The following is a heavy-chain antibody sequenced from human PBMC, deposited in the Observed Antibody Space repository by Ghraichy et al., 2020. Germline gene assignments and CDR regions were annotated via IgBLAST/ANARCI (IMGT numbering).Heavy chain of an antibody. CDR1: GYTFTGYY. D-gene: IGHD3-3*01. V-gene: IGHV1-2*05. Sequence: ASVKVSCKASGYTFTGYYMHWVRQAPGQGLELIGRVNPNSVGTNYAQKFQGRVTMTRDTSISTAYMELRRLRSDDTGVYYYATNFGDYYYGMDVWGQGTTVTVS. J-gene: IGHJ6*02. CDR3: ATNFGDYYYGMDV. CDR2: VNPNSVGT.